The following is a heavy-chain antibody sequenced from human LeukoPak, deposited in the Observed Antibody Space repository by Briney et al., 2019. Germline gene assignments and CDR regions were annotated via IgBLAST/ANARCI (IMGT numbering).Heavy chain of an antibody. CDR1: GFTFSSYE. J-gene: IGHJ5*02. D-gene: IGHD1-1*01. CDR3: ARTWNDDWFDP. Sequence: GGSLRLSCAASGFTFSSYEMNRVRQAPGKGLEWVSYISSSGSTIYYADSVKGRFTISRDNAKNSLYLQMNSLRAEDTAVYYCARTWNDDWFDPWGQGTLVTVSS. V-gene: IGHV3-48*03. CDR2: ISSSGSTI.